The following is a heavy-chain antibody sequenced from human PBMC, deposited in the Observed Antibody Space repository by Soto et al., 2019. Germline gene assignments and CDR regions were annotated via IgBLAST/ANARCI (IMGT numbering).Heavy chain of an antibody. Sequence: LSLTCAVYGGSFSGYYWSWIRQPPGKGLEWIGEINHSGSTNYNPSLKSRVTISVDTSKNQFSLKLSSVTAADTAVYYCARGYYYGMDVWGQGTTVTVSS. CDR3: ARGYYYGMDV. J-gene: IGHJ6*02. CDR1: GGSFSGYY. V-gene: IGHV4-34*01. CDR2: INHSGST.